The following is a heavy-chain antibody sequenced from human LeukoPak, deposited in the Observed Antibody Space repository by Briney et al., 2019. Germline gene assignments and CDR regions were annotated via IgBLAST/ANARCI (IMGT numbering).Heavy chain of an antibody. J-gene: IGHJ4*02. V-gene: IGHV4-59*01. CDR3: ARSPRYYDFWSGYYLFDSFDY. Sequence: PSETLSLTCTVSGGSISSYYWSWIRQPPGKGLEWIGYIYYGGSTNYNPSLKSRVTISVDTSKNQFSLKLSSVTAADTAVYYCARSPRYYDFWSGYYLFDSFDYWGQGTLVTVSS. D-gene: IGHD3-3*01. CDR2: IYYGGST. CDR1: GGSISSYY.